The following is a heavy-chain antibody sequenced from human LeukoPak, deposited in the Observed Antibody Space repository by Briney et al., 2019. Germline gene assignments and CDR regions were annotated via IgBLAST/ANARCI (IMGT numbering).Heavy chain of an antibody. J-gene: IGHJ4*01. CDR1: GGSISSYY. CDR3: ARKGYFDY. V-gene: IGHV4-59*01. Sequence: SETLSLTCTVSGGSISSYYWSWIRQPPGKGLEWIGYIYYSGSTNYNPSLKSRVTISVDTSKNQISLRLSSVTAADTAVYYCARKGYFDYWGPGTLVTVSS. CDR2: IYYSGST.